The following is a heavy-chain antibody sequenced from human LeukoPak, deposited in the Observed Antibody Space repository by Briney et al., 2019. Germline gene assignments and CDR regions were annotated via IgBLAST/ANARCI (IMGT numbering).Heavy chain of an antibody. Sequence: SETLSLTCTVAGGSISSYFWSWIRQPPGKGLEWIGYIYYSGSTNYNPSLKSRVTISVDTSKSQFSLKLSSVTAADTAVYYCAREYGGDAFDIWGQGTMVTVSS. CDR3: AREYGGDAFDI. CDR1: GGSISSYF. J-gene: IGHJ3*02. CDR2: IYYSGST. D-gene: IGHD4/OR15-4a*01. V-gene: IGHV4-59*01.